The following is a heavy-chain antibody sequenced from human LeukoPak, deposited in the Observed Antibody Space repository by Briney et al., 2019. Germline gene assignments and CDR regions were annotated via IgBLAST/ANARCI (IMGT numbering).Heavy chain of an antibody. V-gene: IGHV3-30*04. CDR1: GFTFSSFA. Sequence: GGSLRLSCAASGFTFSSFAMHWVRQAPGKGLEWVAVISYDGSNKYYADSVKGRFTTSRDNAKNSLYLQMNSLRDEDTAVYYCARVGPLWFGELFTPLPYYYYYGMDVWGQGTTVTVSS. CDR2: ISYDGSNK. D-gene: IGHD3-10*01. CDR3: ARVGPLWFGELFTPLPYYYYYGMDV. J-gene: IGHJ6*02.